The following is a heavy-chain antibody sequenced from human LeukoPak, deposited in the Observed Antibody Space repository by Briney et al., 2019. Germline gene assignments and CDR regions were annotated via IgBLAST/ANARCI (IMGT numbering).Heavy chain of an antibody. Sequence: SETLSLTCTVSGGSISSYYWSWIRQPPGKGLEWIGYIYYSGSTNYNPSLKSRVTISVGTSKNQFSLKLSSVTAADTAVYYCASQTPNGDYDYWGQGTLVTVSS. CDR2: IYYSGST. J-gene: IGHJ4*02. V-gene: IGHV4-59*01. D-gene: IGHD4-17*01. CDR1: GGSISSYY. CDR3: ASQTPNGDYDY.